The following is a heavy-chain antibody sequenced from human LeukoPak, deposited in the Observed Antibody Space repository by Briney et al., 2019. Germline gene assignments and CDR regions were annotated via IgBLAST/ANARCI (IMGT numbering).Heavy chain of an antibody. Sequence: GGSQRLSCTASGFTFGDYVMSWVRQAPGKGLEWVGFIRSKAYGGTTEYAGSVKGRFIISRDDSKSIDYLQMNSLKTEDTAVYYCIRVLVRTTDYYFDYWGQGTLVTVSS. CDR1: GFTFGDYV. D-gene: IGHD4-11*01. CDR3: IRVLVRTTDYYFDY. V-gene: IGHV3-49*04. CDR2: IRSKAYGGTT. J-gene: IGHJ4*02.